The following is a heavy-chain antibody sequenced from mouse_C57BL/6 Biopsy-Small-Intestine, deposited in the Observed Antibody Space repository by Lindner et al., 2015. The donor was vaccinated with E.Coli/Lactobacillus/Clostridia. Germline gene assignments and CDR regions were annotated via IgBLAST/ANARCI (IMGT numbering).Heavy chain of an antibody. CDR1: GYTFTSYG. D-gene: IGHD1-1*01. CDR2: ISAYNGNT. V-gene: IGHV1-81*01. Sequence: SVKVSCKASGYTFTSYGISWVRQAPGQGLEWMGWISAYNGNTNYAQKLQGRVTMTTDTSTSTAYMELRSLRSDDTAVYYCARDPKYDFWSGYYTRDAFDIRGQGTMVTVSS. CDR3: ARDPKYDFWSGYYTRDAFDI. J-gene: IGHJ3*01.